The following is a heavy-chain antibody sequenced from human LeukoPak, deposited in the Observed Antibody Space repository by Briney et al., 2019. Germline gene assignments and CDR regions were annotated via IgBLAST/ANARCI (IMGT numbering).Heavy chain of an antibody. V-gene: IGHV4-59*12. CDR1: GGSISSYY. Sequence: PSETLSLTCTVSGGSISSYYWSWIRQPPGKGLEWIGYIYYSGSTNYNPSLKSRVTISVDTSKNQFSLKLSSVTAADTAVYYCARDNLTIFGVVAKLTDAFDIWGQGAMVTVSS. CDR2: IYYSGST. J-gene: IGHJ3*02. D-gene: IGHD3-3*01. CDR3: ARDNLTIFGVVAKLTDAFDI.